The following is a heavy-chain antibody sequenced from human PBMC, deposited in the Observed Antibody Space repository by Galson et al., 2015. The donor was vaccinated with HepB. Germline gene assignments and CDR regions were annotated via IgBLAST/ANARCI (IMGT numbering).Heavy chain of an antibody. CDR1: GGTFSSYT. J-gene: IGHJ4*02. Sequence: SVKVSCKASGGTFSSYTISWVRQAPGQGLEWMGRIIPILGIANYAQKFQGRVTITADKSTSTAYMELSSLRDEDTAVYYCARGFGLVLFDYWGQGTLVTVSS. CDR2: IIPILGIA. D-gene: IGHD6-19*01. CDR3: ARGFGLVLFDY. V-gene: IGHV1-69*02.